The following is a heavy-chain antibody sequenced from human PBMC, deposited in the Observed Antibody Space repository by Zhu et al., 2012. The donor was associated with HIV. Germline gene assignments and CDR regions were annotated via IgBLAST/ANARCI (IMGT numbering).Heavy chain of an antibody. CDR3: ARHESGSDWAAFDI. J-gene: IGHJ3*02. V-gene: IGHV4-34*01. Sequence: QVQLQQWGAGLLKPSETLSLTCAVYGGSFSGYYWSWIRQPPGKGLEWIGEINHSGSTNYNPSLKSRVTISVDTSKNQFSLKLSSATAADTAVYYCARHESGSDWAAFDIWGQGTMVTVSS. D-gene: IGHD2-21*01. CDR1: GGSFSGYY. CDR2: INHSGST.